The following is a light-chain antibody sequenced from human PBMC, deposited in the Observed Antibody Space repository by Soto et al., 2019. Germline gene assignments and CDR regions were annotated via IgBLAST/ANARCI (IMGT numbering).Light chain of an antibody. CDR1: QAISSW. J-gene: IGKJ1*01. V-gene: IGKV1-5*03. Sequence: GDRVTITCRASQAISSWLAWYQQKPGKAPKLLIYKASTLKSRVPSRFSGSGSGTDFTLTISRLEPEDFAVYHCQQYGSLSWTFGQGTKVDIK. CDR2: KAS. CDR3: QQYGSLSWT.